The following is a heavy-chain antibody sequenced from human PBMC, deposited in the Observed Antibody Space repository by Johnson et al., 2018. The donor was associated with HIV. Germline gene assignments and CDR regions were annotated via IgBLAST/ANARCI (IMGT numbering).Heavy chain of an antibody. Sequence: VQLVESGGGLIQPGGSLRLSCVASGFTVSDNYMSWVRQAPGKGLEWVSVIYSRGGSYYVDSVRGRFTISRDNSKRMLYLQMDSLTAEDTAVYYCATYNFWSSYAFDIWGQGTTVTVSS. CDR1: GFTVSDNY. V-gene: IGHV3-66*01. CDR3: ATYNFWSSYAFDI. CDR2: IYSRGGS. D-gene: IGHD3-3*01. J-gene: IGHJ3*02.